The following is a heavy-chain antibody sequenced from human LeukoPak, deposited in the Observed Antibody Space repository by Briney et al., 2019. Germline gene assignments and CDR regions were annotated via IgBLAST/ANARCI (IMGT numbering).Heavy chain of an antibody. V-gene: IGHV1-18*01. CDR2: ISAYNGNT. Sequence: ASVKVSCRASGYTFTSYGISWVRQAPGQGLEGMGWISAYNGNTNYAQKLQGRVTMTTDTSTSTAYMELRSLRSDDPAVYYCARVRGGSYYFDSWGQGTLVTVSS. J-gene: IGHJ4*02. D-gene: IGHD2-15*01. CDR1: GYTFTSYG. CDR3: ARVRGGSYYFDS.